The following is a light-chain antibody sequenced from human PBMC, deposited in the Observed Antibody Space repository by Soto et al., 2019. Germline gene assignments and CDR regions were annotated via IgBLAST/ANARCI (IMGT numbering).Light chain of an antibody. CDR1: SSDVGGYNY. Sequence: QSALTQPASVSGSPGQSITISCTGTSSDVGGYNYVSWYQQHPGEAPKLMIYDVSDRPSGVSNRFSASKSGNTASLTISGLQPEDEADYFCCSYTSSSTPWVFGTGTKVTAL. CDR2: DVS. J-gene: IGLJ1*01. CDR3: CSYTSSSTPWV. V-gene: IGLV2-14*03.